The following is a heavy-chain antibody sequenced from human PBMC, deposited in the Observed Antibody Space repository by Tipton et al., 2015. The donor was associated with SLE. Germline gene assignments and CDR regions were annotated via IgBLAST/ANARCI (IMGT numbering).Heavy chain of an antibody. V-gene: IGHV4-34*01. CDR1: GGSFSGYY. CDR2: INHSGRT. CDR3: ARGGGHDAFDI. Sequence: TLSLTCAVYGGSFSGYYWSWIRQPPGKGLQWIGEINHSGRTNYNLSLKSQLTISVDTSKNQFSLKLSSVTAADTAVYYCARGGGHDAFDIWGQGTMVTVSS. J-gene: IGHJ3*02. D-gene: IGHD4-23*01.